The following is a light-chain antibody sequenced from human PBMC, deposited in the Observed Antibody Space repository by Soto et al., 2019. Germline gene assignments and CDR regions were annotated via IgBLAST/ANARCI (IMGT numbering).Light chain of an antibody. V-gene: IGKV3-15*01. CDR2: DAS. CDR3: QQFHYWWT. J-gene: IGKJ1*01. Sequence: EIVMTQSPATLSVSPGERATLSCRASQNIDNKLVWYQQKPGQVPRLLIYDASTRATGIPARFSGSGSGTEFTLTISSLPSEDFASYYCQQFHYWWTFGQGTKVDIK. CDR1: QNIDNK.